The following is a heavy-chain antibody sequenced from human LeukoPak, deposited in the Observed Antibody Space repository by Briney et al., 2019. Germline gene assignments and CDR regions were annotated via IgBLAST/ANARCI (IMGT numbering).Heavy chain of an antibody. CDR2: INRDGSRT. D-gene: IGHD5-18*01. Sequence: GGSLRLSCAASGLTFSSHWMHWVRQAPGKGLMWVSRINRDGSRTDYADSVKGRFTISRDDAKNTLYLQVNSLRAEDTAVYFCARGGSDTAMAHDYWGQGTLVTVSS. CDR1: GLTFSSHW. V-gene: IGHV3-74*01. J-gene: IGHJ4*02. CDR3: ARGGSDTAMAHDY.